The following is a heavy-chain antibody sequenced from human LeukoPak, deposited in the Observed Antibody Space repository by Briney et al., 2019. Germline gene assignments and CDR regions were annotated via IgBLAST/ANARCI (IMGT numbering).Heavy chain of an antibody. Sequence: PGGSLRLSCAASGFTFSSYSMNWVRQAPGKGLEWVSSISSSSSYIYYADSVKGRFTISRDNAKNSLYLQMNSLRAEDTAVYYCARDRDDYVWGIYRLDYWGQGTLVTVSS. D-gene: IGHD3-16*02. CDR3: ARDRDDYVWGIYRLDY. CDR2: ISSSSSYI. J-gene: IGHJ4*02. V-gene: IGHV3-21*01. CDR1: GFTFSSYS.